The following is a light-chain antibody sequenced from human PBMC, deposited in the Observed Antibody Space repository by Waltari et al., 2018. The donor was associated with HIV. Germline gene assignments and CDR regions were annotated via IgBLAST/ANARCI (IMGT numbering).Light chain of an antibody. CDR2: DAT. Sequence: DIKMTQSPSSLSAYMGNRITINCRASQAIKTYLKWYAQKPGEAPKLLIFDATRLHTGVTSRFSGTGTGTHFSLTISSLQPEDSGTYYCQQSFSTPWTLGQGTKV. CDR3: QQSFSTPWT. CDR1: QAIKTY. J-gene: IGKJ1*01. V-gene: IGKV1-39*01.